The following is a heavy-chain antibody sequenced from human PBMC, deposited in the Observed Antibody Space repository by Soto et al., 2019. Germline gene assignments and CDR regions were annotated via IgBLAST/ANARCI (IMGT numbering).Heavy chain of an antibody. CDR1: GVTFSSHG. CDR3: VKDDPGLAY. Sequence: QVQLVESGGGVVQPGRSLRLSCAASGVTFSSHGMHWARQAPGKGLEWVALISSDGSKEYYADSVKGRFTISRDNSKNTLDLQMNSLRAEDTAMYYCVKDDPGLAYWGQGTLVTVSS. J-gene: IGHJ4*02. V-gene: IGHV3-30*18. CDR2: ISSDGSKE. D-gene: IGHD3-3*02.